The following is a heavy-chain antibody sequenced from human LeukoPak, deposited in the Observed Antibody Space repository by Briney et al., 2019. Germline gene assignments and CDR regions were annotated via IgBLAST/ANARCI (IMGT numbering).Heavy chain of an antibody. V-gene: IGHV3-23*01. CDR3: AKDWEYYYDSSGYPRWFDP. CDR1: GFTFSSYA. CDR2: ISGSGGSI. J-gene: IGHJ5*02. Sequence: GGSLRLSCAASGFTFSSYAMSWVRQAPGKGLEWVSAISGSGGSIYYADSVKGRFTISRDNSKNTLYLQMNSLRAEDTAVYYCAKDWEYYYDSSGYPRWFDPWGQGTLVTVSS. D-gene: IGHD3-22*01.